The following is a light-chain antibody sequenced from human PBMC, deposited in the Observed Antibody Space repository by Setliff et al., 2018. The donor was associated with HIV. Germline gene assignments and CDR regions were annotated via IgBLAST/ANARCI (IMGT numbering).Light chain of an antibody. J-gene: IGLJ3*02. Sequence: QSVLTQPASVSGSPGQSITISCTGTSSDVGSYNLVSWYQHHPGKAPKLMIYDVSNRPSGVSNRFSGSKSGNTASLTISGLQAEDEADYYCSSYTSSSTWVFGGGTKVTVL. V-gene: IGLV2-14*02. CDR1: SSDVGSYNL. CDR3: SSYTSSSTWV. CDR2: DVS.